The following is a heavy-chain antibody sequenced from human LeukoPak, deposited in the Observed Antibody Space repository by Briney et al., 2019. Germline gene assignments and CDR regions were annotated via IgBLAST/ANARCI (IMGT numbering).Heavy chain of an antibody. V-gene: IGHV4-34*01. CDR1: GGSFSTYY. D-gene: IGHD3-16*01. Sequence: PLETLSLTCAVHGGSFSTYYWTWIRQPPGRGLEWIGEINHSGNTNYTPSLKSRVTISVDTSKNQFSLKLSSLTAADTAVYYYARVRFAGDYGYYGLDVWGQGTTVSVSS. J-gene: IGHJ6*02. CDR2: INHSGNT. CDR3: ARVRFAGDYGYYGLDV.